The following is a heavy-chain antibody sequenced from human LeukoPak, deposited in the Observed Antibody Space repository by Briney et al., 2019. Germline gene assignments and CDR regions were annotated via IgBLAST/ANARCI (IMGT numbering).Heavy chain of an antibody. D-gene: IGHD6-19*01. V-gene: IGHV1-46*01. Sequence: ASVKVSCKASGYTFTSYYMHWVRQAPGQGLEWMGIINPSGGSTSYAQKFQGRVTMTRDMSTSTVYMELSSLRSEDTAVYYCARDPEIGPYSSGWYCSLDYWGQGTLVTVSS. CDR1: GYTFTSYY. J-gene: IGHJ4*02. CDR2: INPSGGST. CDR3: ARDPEIGPYSSGWYCSLDY.